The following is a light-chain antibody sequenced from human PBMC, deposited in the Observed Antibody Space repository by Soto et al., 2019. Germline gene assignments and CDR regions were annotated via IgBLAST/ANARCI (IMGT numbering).Light chain of an antibody. CDR1: QSVSSSY. Sequence: ILLTQCPGTRSWSAGERATLSCTAVQSVSSSYLAWYQQKPGQDPRLLIYGASSRATGIPDRFSSGGAGTDFSLTISRLQPEDFAVYYCQQYGSSPPITFGQGTRLEI. CDR2: GAS. J-gene: IGKJ5*01. V-gene: IGKV3-20*01. CDR3: QQYGSSPPIT.